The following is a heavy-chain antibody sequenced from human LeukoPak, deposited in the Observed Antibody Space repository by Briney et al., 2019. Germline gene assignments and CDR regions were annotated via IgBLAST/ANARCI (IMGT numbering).Heavy chain of an antibody. V-gene: IGHV3-30-3*01. Sequence: PGGSLRLSCATSGFTFSSYAMTWVRQAPGKGLEWVAVISYDGSNKYYADSVKGRFTISRDNSKNTLYLQMNSLRAEDTAVYYCARDPTTYYDILSYFDYWGQGTLVTVSS. CDR3: ARDPTTYYDILSYFDY. CDR1: GFTFSSYA. CDR2: ISYDGSNK. J-gene: IGHJ4*02. D-gene: IGHD3-9*01.